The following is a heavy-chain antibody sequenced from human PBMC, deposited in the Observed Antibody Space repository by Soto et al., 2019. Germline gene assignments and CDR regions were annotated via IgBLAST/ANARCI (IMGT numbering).Heavy chain of an antibody. V-gene: IGHV4-34*01. CDR1: GGFVSSGSYY. D-gene: IGHD1-1*01. J-gene: IGHJ3*02. Sequence: QVQLQQWGAGLLKPSETLSLTCAVYGGFVSSGSYYWSWIRQPPGKGLEWIGEMSHSGGTHFNPSLKSRVNISVDTSKNQFSLKMRSVTAADTALYYCARVERGTATTVVDAFDIWGPGTMVPVSS. CDR2: MSHSGGT. CDR3: ARVERGTATTVVDAFDI.